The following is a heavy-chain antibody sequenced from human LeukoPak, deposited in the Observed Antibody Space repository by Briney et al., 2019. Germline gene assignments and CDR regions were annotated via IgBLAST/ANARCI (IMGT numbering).Heavy chain of an antibody. CDR3: ARGPTVTAPGH. J-gene: IGHJ1*01. CDR2: IYSGGST. V-gene: IGHV3-53*01. Sequence: GGSLRLSCAASGLTVSYNYMSWVRQAPGKGLEWVSLIYSGGSTRHADSVKGRFTISRDNSKNTLYLQMNSLRVEDTAVYYCARGPTVTAPGHWGQGTLVTVSS. CDR1: GLTVSYNY.